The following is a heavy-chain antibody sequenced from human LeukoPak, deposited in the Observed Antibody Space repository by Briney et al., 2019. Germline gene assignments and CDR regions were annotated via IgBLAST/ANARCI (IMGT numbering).Heavy chain of an antibody. V-gene: IGHV3-53*01. J-gene: IGHJ4*02. CDR2: IYSGGST. CDR3: AKFVRYYDSSGYYYFDY. Sequence: GGSLRLSCAASEFSVGSNYMTWVRQAPGKGLEWVSLIYSGGSTYYADSVKGRFTISRDNSKNTLYLQMNSLRAEDTAVYYCAKFVRYYDSSGYYYFDYWGQGTLVTVSS. CDR1: EFSVGSNY. D-gene: IGHD3-22*01.